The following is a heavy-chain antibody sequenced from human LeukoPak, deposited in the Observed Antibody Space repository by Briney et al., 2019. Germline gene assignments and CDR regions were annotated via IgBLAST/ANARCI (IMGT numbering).Heavy chain of an antibody. CDR2: IYYSGST. D-gene: IGHD5-18*01. V-gene: IGHV4-59*01. J-gene: IGHJ2*01. CDR1: GGSISSYY. Sequence: SETLFLTCTVSGGSISSYYWSWIRQPPGKGLEWIGYIYYSGSTNYNPSLKSRVTISVDTSKNQFSLKLSSVTAADTAVYYCARGRYSYGYNDLDWYFDLWGRGTLVTVSS. CDR3: ARGRYSYGYNDLDWYFDL.